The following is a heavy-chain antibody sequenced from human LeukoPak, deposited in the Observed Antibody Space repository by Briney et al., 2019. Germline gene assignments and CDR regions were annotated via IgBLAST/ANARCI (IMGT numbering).Heavy chain of an antibody. J-gene: IGHJ4*02. D-gene: IGHD3-22*01. CDR2: IYYRGAT. CDR3: ARGELGHYDIRIKPYHFDS. Sequence: SETLSLTCAVYGGSFSGYYWSWIRQPPGKGLEWIGEIYYRGATNYDPSLKSRVTISGDPSKNHISLKLNSVTAADTAVYYCARGELGHYDIRIKPYHFDSWGQGSLVTVSS. V-gene: IGHV4-34*01. CDR1: GGSFSGYY.